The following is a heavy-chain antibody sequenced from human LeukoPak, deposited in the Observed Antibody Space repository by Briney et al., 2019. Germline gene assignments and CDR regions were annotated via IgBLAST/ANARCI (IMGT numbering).Heavy chain of an antibody. J-gene: IGHJ4*02. D-gene: IGHD6-19*01. CDR3: ARRLAAYSSGWYSYYFDY. Sequence: SETLSLTCTVSGYSISSGYYWGWIRQPPGKGLEWIGSIYHSGSTYYNPSLKSRVTISVDTSKNQFSLKLSSVTAADTAVYYCARRLAAYSSGWYSYYFDYWGQGTLVTVSS. CDR1: GYSISSGYY. V-gene: IGHV4-38-2*02. CDR2: IYHSGST.